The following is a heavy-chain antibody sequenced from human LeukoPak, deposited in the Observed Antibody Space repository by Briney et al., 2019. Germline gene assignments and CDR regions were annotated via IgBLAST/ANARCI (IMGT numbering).Heavy chain of an antibody. CDR2: FYTSGKI. Sequence: PSQTLSLTCTVSGESISSGDYYWSWIRQPAGKGLEWIGRFYTSGKIDYNPSLKSRVTISADTSKNQFSLKLSSVTATDTAVYYCTRDLTAGIFDSWGQGTLVTVFS. CDR1: GESISSGDYY. CDR3: TRDLTAGIFDS. J-gene: IGHJ4*02. V-gene: IGHV4-61*02.